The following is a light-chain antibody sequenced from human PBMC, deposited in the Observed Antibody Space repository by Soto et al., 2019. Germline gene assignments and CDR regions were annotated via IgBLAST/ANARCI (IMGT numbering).Light chain of an antibody. CDR1: SSDVGGYNF. CDR2: EVT. CDR3: SSYTTSSTLV. V-gene: IGLV2-14*03. Sequence: QSALTQPASVSGSPGQSITISCTGTSSDVGGYNFVSWYQQHPGKAPKLMIFEVTSRPSGVSNRFSGSKSGNTASLTISGLQPEDEADYYCSSYTTSSTLVFGTGTKATVL. J-gene: IGLJ1*01.